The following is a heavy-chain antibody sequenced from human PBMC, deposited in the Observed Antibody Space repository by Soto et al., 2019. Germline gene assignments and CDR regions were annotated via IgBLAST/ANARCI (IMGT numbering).Heavy chain of an antibody. CDR1: GGTFSSYA. D-gene: IGHD6-13*01. V-gene: IGHV1-69*05. CDR2: IIPIFGTA. J-gene: IGHJ1*01. CDR3: AGRGSSSSFTPTYFQH. Sequence: QVQLVQSGAEVKKPGSSVKVSCKASGGTFSSYAISWVRQAPGQGLEWMGGIIPIFGTANYAQKFQGRVTITXXEXTXXAYMELSSLRSEDTAVYYCAGRGSSSSFTPTYFQHWGQGTLVTVSS.